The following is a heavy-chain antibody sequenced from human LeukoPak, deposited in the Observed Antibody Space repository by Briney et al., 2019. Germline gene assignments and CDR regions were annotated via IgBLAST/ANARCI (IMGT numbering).Heavy chain of an antibody. CDR3: ARDHSSGWYSDYFDY. Sequence: LSGGSLRLSCAASGFTFSSYGMHWVRQAPGKGLEWVAVIWYDGSNKYYADSVKGRFTISRDNSKNTLYLQVNSLRAEDTAVYYCARDHSSGWYSDYFDYWGQGTLVTVSS. J-gene: IGHJ4*02. V-gene: IGHV3-33*01. D-gene: IGHD6-19*01. CDR2: IWYDGSNK. CDR1: GFTFSSYG.